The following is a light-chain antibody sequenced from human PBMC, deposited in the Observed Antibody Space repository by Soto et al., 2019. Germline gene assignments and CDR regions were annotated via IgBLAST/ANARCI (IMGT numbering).Light chain of an antibody. CDR2: DAS. J-gene: IGKJ1*01. CDR3: LRYNAFSQT. V-gene: IGKV1-5*01. Sequence: DIQMTQSPSTLSASVGDRVTITCRASQSMNDWLAWYQQKPGKAPKVLIYDASSLQTGVPSRFSGSGSGTDFTLTIDSLQPDDVATYYCLRYNAFSQTF. CDR1: QSMNDW.